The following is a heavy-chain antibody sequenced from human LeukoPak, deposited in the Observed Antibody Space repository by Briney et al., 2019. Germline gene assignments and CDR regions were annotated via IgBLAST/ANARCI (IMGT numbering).Heavy chain of an antibody. CDR1: GFTFSSYG. CDR3: AKDRAGAGYYDSSGLFDY. D-gene: IGHD3-22*01. Sequence: PGRSLRLSCAASGFTFSSYGMHWVRQAPGKGLEWVAVISYDGSNKYYADSVKGRFTISRDNSKNTLYLQMNSLRAEDTAVYYCAKDRAGAGYYDSSGLFDYWGQGTLVTVSS. J-gene: IGHJ4*02. V-gene: IGHV3-30*18. CDR2: ISYDGSNK.